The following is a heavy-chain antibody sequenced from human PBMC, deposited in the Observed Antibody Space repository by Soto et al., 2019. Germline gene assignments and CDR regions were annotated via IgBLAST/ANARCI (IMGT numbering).Heavy chain of an antibody. CDR1: GFTVSSNY. D-gene: IGHD5-18*01. CDR3: ARHGYSYGGGYFDY. CDR2: IYSGGSA. J-gene: IGHJ4*02. Sequence: EVQLVESGGGLVQPGGSLRLSCAASGFTVSSNYMSWVRQAPGKGLAWVSVIYSGGSAYYADSVKGRFTISRDNSKKTLYLQMNSLRAEDTAVYYCARHGYSYGGGYFDYWGQGTLVTVSS. V-gene: IGHV3-66*04.